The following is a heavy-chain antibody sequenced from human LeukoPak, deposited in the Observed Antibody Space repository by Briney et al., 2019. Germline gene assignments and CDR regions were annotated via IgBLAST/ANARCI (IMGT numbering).Heavy chain of an antibody. D-gene: IGHD3-10*01. J-gene: IGHJ4*02. CDR3: AKAPPGRITMVRGVLGKYYFDY. Sequence: GGSLRLSCAASGFTFSSYAMSWVRQAPGKGLEWVSAISGSGGSTYYADSVKGRFTISRDNSKNTLYLQMNSLRAEDTAVYYCAKAPPGRITMVRGVLGKYYFDYWGQGTLVTVSS. V-gene: IGHV3-23*01. CDR1: GFTFSSYA. CDR2: ISGSGGST.